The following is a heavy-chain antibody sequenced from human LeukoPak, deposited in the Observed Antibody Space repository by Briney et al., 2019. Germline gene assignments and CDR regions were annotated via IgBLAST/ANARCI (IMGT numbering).Heavy chain of an antibody. CDR1: GYTFTGYY. Sequence: ASVKVFCKASGYTFTGYYMHWVRQAPGQGLEWMGWINPNSGGTNYAQKFQGRVTMTRDTSISTAYMELSRLRSDDTAVYYCASRPWLRLGELSPTPFDYWGQGTLVTVSS. CDR2: INPNSGGT. V-gene: IGHV1-2*02. CDR3: ASRPWLRLGELSPTPFDY. D-gene: IGHD3-16*02. J-gene: IGHJ4*02.